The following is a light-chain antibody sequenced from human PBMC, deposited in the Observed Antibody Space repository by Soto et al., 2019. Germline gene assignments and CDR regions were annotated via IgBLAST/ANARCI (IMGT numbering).Light chain of an antibody. CDR1: QNIISDY. CDR3: HQYGSSPPFT. J-gene: IGKJ3*01. V-gene: IGKV3-20*01. CDR2: GAS. Sequence: EIVLTQSPGTLSLSPGERATLSCRASQNIISDYLAWYQQKFGQAPRLLIYGASSRATCIPDRFSGSGSGTDFTLTISRLEPEDFAVYYCHQYGSSPPFTFGPGTKVDIK.